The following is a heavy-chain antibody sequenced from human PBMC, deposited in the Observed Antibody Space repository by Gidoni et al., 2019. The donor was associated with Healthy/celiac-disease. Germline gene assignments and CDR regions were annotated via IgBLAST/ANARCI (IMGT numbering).Heavy chain of an antibody. CDR1: GFTFTSSA. CDR2: IVVGSGNT. J-gene: IGHJ4*02. D-gene: IGHD5-12*01. Sequence: QMQLVQSGPEVKKPGTSVKVSCKASGFTFTSSAMQWVRQASGQRLEWIGWIVVGSGNTNYAQKFQERVTITRDMSTSTAYKELSSLRSEDTAVYYCAADPAFSRDGYKTLDYWGQGTLVTVSS. V-gene: IGHV1-58*02. CDR3: AADPAFSRDGYKTLDY.